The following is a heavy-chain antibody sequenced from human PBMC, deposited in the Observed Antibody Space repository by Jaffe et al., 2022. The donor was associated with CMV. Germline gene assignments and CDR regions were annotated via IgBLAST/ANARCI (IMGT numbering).Heavy chain of an antibody. Sequence: EVQLVESGGGLVQPGGSLRLSCAASGFTFSSYWMSWVRQAPGKGLEWVANIKQDGSEKYYVDSVKGRFTISRDNAKNSLYLQMNSLRAEDTAVYYCARDGWDRRGKFRTSFDYWGQGTLVTVSS. D-gene: IGHD3-22*01. J-gene: IGHJ4*02. CDR1: GFTFSSYW. CDR2: IKQDGSEK. CDR3: ARDGWDRRGKFRTSFDY. V-gene: IGHV3-7*01.